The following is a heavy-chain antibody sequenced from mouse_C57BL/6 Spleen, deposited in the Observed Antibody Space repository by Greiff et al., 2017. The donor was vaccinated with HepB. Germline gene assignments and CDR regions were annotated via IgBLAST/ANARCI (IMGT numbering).Heavy chain of an antibody. CDR3: ARCTTSHGHYYAMDY. CDR2: IYPGSGST. Sequence: QVQLQQPGAELVKPGASVKMSCKASGYTFTSYWITWVKQRPGQGLEWIGDIYPGSGSTNYNEKFKSKATLTVDTSSSTAYMQLSSLTSEDSAVYYCARCTTSHGHYYAMDYWGQGTSVTVSS. V-gene: IGHV1-55*01. D-gene: IGHD1-1*01. CDR1: GYTFTSYW. J-gene: IGHJ4*01.